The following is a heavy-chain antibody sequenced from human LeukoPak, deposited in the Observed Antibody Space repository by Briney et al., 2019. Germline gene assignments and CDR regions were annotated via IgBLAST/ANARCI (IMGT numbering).Heavy chain of an antibody. Sequence: GGSLRLSCAASGFTFSNAWMSWVRQAPGKGLEWVGRIKSKTDGGTTVYAAPVKGRFTISRDDSKNTLYLQMNSLKTEDTAVYYCAREVRYFDWSNGIFDYWGQGTLVTVSS. CDR1: GFTFSNAW. J-gene: IGHJ4*02. V-gene: IGHV3-15*01. CDR2: IKSKTDGGTT. CDR3: AREVRYFDWSNGIFDY. D-gene: IGHD3-9*01.